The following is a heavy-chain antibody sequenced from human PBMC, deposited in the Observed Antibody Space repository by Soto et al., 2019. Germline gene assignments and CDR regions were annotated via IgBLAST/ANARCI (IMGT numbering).Heavy chain of an antibody. CDR2: ISGLGNRV. D-gene: IGHD7-27*01. J-gene: IGHJ3*02. Sequence: PGGSLRLSYETSGFNFNKHAMNWVRQAPGKGLEWVSSISGLGNRVYYADSVKGRFTISRDNSKNTVYLQMSSLRAEDTAIFYCAKAELGMDAFDIWGPGTVVTLSS. V-gene: IGHV3-23*01. CDR3: AKAELGMDAFDI. CDR1: GFNFNKHA.